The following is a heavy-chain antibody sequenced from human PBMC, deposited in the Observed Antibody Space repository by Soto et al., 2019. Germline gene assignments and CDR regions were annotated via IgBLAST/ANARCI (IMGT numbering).Heavy chain of an antibody. CDR2: IHYSGSA. J-gene: IGHJ3*02. Sequence: SETLSLTCTVSGGSISGYYWSWIRQPPGKTQEWIGYIHYSGSANYNPSLKSRVTISIDAAKNQFSLTLTPGTAADTAVSYCSRGDIEIGRVLIWSQGTMVTVSS. CDR3: SRGDIEIGRVLI. CDR1: GGSISGYY. V-gene: IGHV4-59*01. D-gene: IGHD2-15*01.